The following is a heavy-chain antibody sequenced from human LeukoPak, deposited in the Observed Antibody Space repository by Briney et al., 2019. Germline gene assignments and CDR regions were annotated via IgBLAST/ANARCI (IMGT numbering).Heavy chain of an antibody. CDR3: ARRIQGMAPYYFDY. CDR1: GFTFSSYW. Sequence: GGSPRLSCTASGFTFSSYWMHWVRQAPGKGLVWVSRINSDGGSTSYADSVKGRFTISRDNAKNTLYLQMNSLRAEDTAVYYCARRIQGMAPYYFDYWGQGTLVTVSS. V-gene: IGHV3-74*01. CDR2: INSDGGST. J-gene: IGHJ4*02. D-gene: IGHD5-24*01.